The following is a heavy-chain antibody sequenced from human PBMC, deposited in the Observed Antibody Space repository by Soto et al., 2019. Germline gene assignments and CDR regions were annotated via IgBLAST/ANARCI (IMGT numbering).Heavy chain of an antibody. J-gene: IGHJ6*02. V-gene: IGHV3-53*01. D-gene: IGHD1-1*01. Sequence: EVQLVESGGGLIQPGGSLRLSCVASGFIVSSNHMSWVRQAPGKGLEWVSVIYSGHTTYYADSVEGRFTISRDDSKNTLYLQMNSLRAEDTAVYYCAKGLERRGYYYYGMDVWGQGTTVTVSS. CDR3: AKGLERRGYYYYGMDV. CDR2: IYSGHTT. CDR1: GFIVSSNH.